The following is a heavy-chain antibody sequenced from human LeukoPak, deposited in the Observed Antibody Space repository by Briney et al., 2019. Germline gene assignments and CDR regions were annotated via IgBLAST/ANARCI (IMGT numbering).Heavy chain of an antibody. D-gene: IGHD3-10*01. CDR2: TYYRSKWYY. V-gene: IGHV6-1*01. CDR1: GDSVSSNTAA. J-gene: IGHJ5*01. Sequence: SQTLSLTCAISGDSVSSNTAAWNWIRQSPSRGLEWLGRTYYRSKWYYDYAVAVKSRISINPDTSKNQFSLQLSSVTPEDTAVYYCARAPVVRGVFGWFDFWGQGVLVTVSS. CDR3: ARAPVVRGVFGWFDF.